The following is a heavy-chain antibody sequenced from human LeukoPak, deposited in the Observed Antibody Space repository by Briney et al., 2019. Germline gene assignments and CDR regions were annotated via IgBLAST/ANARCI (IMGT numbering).Heavy chain of an antibody. Sequence: QPGGSLRLSCAASGFTVSSNYMSWVRQAPGKGLEWVSVIYGGGSTYYADSVKGRFTISRDTPKNTLYLQMNSLRVEDTAVYYCASWPVGWYGEDSWGQGTLVTVSS. D-gene: IGHD6-19*01. CDR1: GFTVSSNY. J-gene: IGHJ4*02. V-gene: IGHV3-53*01. CDR3: ASWPVGWYGEDS. CDR2: IYGGGST.